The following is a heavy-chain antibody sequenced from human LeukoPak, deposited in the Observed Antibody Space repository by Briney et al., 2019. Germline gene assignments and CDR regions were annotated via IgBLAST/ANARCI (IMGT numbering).Heavy chain of an antibody. CDR2: IHDSGTT. CDR3: ARRYYYNLGSFPFDF. V-gene: IGHV4-34*01. CDR1: GGPFSGYF. J-gene: IGHJ4*02. D-gene: IGHD3-10*01. Sequence: SETLSLTCAVSGGPFSGYFWSWIRQSSGKGLEWIGEIHDSGTTNYNPSLNCRVTISEDTSENQFYLNLSSVTAADTAVYYCARRYYYNLGSFPFDFWGQGTLVTVSS.